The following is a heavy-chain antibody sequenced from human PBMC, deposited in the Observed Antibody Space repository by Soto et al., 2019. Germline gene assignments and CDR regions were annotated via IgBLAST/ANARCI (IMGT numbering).Heavy chain of an antibody. CDR3: ARDSSFVVVPAASSYYYYYGMDV. Sequence: ASVKVSCKASGYTFTSYGISWVRQAPGQGLEWMGWIIPIFGTANYAQKFQGRVTITADESTSTAYMELSSLRSEDTAVYYCARDSSFVVVPAASSYYYYYGMDVWGQGTTVTVSS. D-gene: IGHD2-2*01. V-gene: IGHV1-69*13. CDR1: GYTFTSYG. CDR2: IIPIFGTA. J-gene: IGHJ6*02.